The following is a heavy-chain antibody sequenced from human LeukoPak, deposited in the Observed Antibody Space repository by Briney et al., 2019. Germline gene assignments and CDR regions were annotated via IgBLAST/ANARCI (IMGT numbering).Heavy chain of an antibody. CDR2: IYHSGST. J-gene: IGHJ4*02. V-gene: IGHV4-38-2*02. D-gene: IGHD6-6*01. Sequence: MTSETLSLTCTVSGYSISGGYYWGWIRQPPGKGLEWIGSIYHSGSTYYNPSLKSRVTISVDTSKSQFSLKLSSVTAADTAVYYCASNPKRYSSSAGFDYWGQGTLVTVSS. CDR3: ASNPKRYSSSAGFDY. CDR1: GYSISGGYY.